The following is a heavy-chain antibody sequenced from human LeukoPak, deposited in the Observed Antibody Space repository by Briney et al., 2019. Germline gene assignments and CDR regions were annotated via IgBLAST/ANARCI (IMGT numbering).Heavy chain of an antibody. CDR3: ARGSGAFDY. Sequence: SETLSLTCTVSGGSIGSYYWSWIRQPPGKGLEWIGYIYDSGSTNYSPSLKSRVTMSVDTSKKQFSLKVTSVTAADTAVYYCARGSGAFDYWGQGTLVTVSS. CDR2: IYDSGST. J-gene: IGHJ4*02. CDR1: GGSIGSYY. V-gene: IGHV4-59*01.